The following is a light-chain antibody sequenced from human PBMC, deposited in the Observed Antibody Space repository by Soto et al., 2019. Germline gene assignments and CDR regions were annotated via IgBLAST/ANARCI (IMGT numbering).Light chain of an antibody. V-gene: IGKV3-15*01. Sequence: EIVMTQSPATLSVSPGGRATLSCRASQSIGDTLAWYQLKPGQAPRLLIYGASSRVTGFPARFSGSGSGRDFTLTISRLEPEGFAVYYCQQYGSSPWTFGQGTKVDIK. CDR3: QQYGSSPWT. CDR2: GAS. J-gene: IGKJ1*01. CDR1: QSIGDT.